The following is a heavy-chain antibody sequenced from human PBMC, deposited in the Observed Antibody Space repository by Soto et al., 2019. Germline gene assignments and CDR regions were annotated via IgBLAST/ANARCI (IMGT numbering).Heavy chain of an antibody. Sequence: SETLSLTCTVSGGSISSGGYYWSWIRQHPGKGLEWIGYIYYSGSTYYNPSLKSRVTISVDTSKNQFSLKLSSVTAADTAVYYCARGRGVIPNWFDPWGQGTLVTVSS. CDR2: IYYSGST. D-gene: IGHD3-10*01. J-gene: IGHJ5*02. CDR1: GGSISSGGYY. CDR3: ARGRGVIPNWFDP. V-gene: IGHV4-31*03.